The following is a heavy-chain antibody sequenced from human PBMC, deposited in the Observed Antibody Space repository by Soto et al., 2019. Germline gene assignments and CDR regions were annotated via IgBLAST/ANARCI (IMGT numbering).Heavy chain of an antibody. CDR3: VRDQKYFRVNGNWFDS. V-gene: IGHV1-18*04. CDR1: CYTSADFC. J-gene: IGHJ5*01. D-gene: IGHD2-2*01. Sequence: ASVNVSCKASCYTSADFCISWVRQAPGQGLEWMGWVSGNNGASNPAPKVQGRITMTLDTSTGVSYMALRSLRYDDTAIYYCVRDQKYFRVNGNWFDSWGQGTLVTVSS. CDR2: VSGNNGAS.